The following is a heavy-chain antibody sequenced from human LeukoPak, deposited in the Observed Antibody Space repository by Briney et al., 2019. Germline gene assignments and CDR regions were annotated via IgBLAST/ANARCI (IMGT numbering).Heavy chain of an antibody. CDR1: GFTFSSYW. CDR2: IKSDGKT. J-gene: IGHJ1*01. Sequence: GGSLRLSCAASGFTFSSYWMHWVRHAPGKGLVWVSRIKSDGKTNYADSVKGRFTISRDNAKNTVALQMNSLRAEDTGVYYCARAPSEIGGYYPEYFRHWGQGTLVTVSS. CDR3: ARAPSEIGGYYPEYFRH. V-gene: IGHV3-74*01. D-gene: IGHD3-22*01.